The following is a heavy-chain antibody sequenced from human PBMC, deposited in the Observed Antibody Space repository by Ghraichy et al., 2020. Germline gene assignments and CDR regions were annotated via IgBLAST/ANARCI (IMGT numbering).Heavy chain of an antibody. J-gene: IGHJ6*02. CDR1: GFTFDDFA. CDR3: AKELGISYSSFYFNGMDI. V-gene: IGHV3-43*02. Sequence: GGSLRLSCAASGFTFDDFAMHWVRQRPGKGLEWVSLISGDGSLTYYAESVKGRFTISRDNSKNSLYLQMNSLTTEDTGFYYCAKELGISYSSFYFNGMDIWGQGTTVTVSS. D-gene: IGHD2-15*01. CDR2: ISGDGSLT.